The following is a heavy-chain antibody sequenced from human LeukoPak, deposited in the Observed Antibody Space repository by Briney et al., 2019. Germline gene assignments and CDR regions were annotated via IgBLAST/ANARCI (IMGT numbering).Heavy chain of an antibody. D-gene: IGHD1-26*01. Sequence: PSETLSLTCSVSGASLNGYFWNWVRQTPEKGLEWIGYVSHTGATTSNPTLKSRVSITIDTSKSQISLTMTSVPAADSALYYCARDRRGSFYTFDLWGPGTIVSVS. CDR2: VSHTGAT. CDR1: GASLNGYF. CDR3: ARDRRGSFYTFDL. J-gene: IGHJ3*01. V-gene: IGHV4-59*01.